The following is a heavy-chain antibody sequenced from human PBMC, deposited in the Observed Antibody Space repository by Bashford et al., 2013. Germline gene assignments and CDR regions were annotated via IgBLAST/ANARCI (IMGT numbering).Heavy chain of an antibody. Sequence: WVRQAPGRGLEWMGWISPYNGNTNFARRLQGRVTMTTDTSTSTAYMELRSLRSDDTAVYFCARDLGRCGGVCYRGFDYWGQGTLVTVSS. J-gene: IGHJ4*02. D-gene: IGHD2-21*01. V-gene: IGHV1-18*01. CDR3: ARDLGRCGGVCYRGFDY. CDR2: ISPYNGNT.